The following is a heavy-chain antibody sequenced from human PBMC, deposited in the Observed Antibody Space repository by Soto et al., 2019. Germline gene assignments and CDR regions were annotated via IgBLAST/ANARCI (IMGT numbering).Heavy chain of an antibody. CDR2: ISAYNGNT. CDR1: GYTFTSYG. V-gene: IGHV1-18*01. J-gene: IGHJ6*02. Sequence: QVQLVQSGAEVKKPGASVKVSCKASGYTFTSYGISWVRQAPGQGLECMGWISAYNGNTNYAQKLQGRVTMTTDTSTSTAYMELRSLRSDDTAVYYCARANMVRGVITPSYYYYGMDVWGQGTTVTVSS. D-gene: IGHD3-10*01. CDR3: ARANMVRGVITPSYYYYGMDV.